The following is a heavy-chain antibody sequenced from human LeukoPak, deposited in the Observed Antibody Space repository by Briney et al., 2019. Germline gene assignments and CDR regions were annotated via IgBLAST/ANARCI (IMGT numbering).Heavy chain of an antibody. Sequence: QSGGSLRLSCAASGFSVSSNYMSWVRQAPGKGLECVSVIYSGGSTYYADSVKGRFTISRDNSKNTLYLQMNSLRAEDTAVYYCARGGPLKSYGGNYPWYFDLWGRGTLVTVSS. CDR2: IYSGGST. CDR1: GFSVSSNY. D-gene: IGHD4-23*01. J-gene: IGHJ2*01. CDR3: ARGGPLKSYGGNYPWYFDL. V-gene: IGHV3-53*01.